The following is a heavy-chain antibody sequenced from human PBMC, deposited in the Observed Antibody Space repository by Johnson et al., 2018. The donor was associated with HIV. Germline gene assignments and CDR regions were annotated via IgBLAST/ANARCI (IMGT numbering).Heavy chain of an antibody. D-gene: IGHD2-15*01. J-gene: IGHJ3*02. CDR2: VNSDGSST. CDR3: AKDQRGYCSGGSCYGGAFDI. V-gene: IGHV3-74*01. CDR1: GFTFSSYW. Sequence: VQLVESGGGLVQPGQSLRLSCSGSGFTFSSYWMHWVRQAPGKGLVWVSRVNSDGSSTSYADSVKGRFTISRDNAKNTLYLQMNSLRAEDTAVYYCAKDQRGYCSGGSCYGGAFDIWGQGTMVTVSS.